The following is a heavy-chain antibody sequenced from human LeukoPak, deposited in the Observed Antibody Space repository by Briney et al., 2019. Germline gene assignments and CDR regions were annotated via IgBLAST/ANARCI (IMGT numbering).Heavy chain of an antibody. Sequence: GGSLRLSCAASGFTFSSYRMNWVRQAPGKGLEWVSSISSSSSYTYYADSVKGRFTISRDNAKNSLYLQMNSLRAEDTAVYYCARGPGYCSSTSCSNNWFDPWGQGTLVTVSS. CDR3: ARGPGYCSSTSCSNNWFDP. CDR1: GFTFSSYR. J-gene: IGHJ5*02. V-gene: IGHV3-21*01. D-gene: IGHD2-2*01. CDR2: ISSSSSYT.